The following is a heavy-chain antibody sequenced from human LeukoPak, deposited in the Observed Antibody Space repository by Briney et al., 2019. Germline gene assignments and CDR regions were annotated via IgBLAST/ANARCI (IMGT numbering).Heavy chain of an antibody. CDR3: ARDGGWYKRGLDHYYYYMDV. V-gene: IGHV4-38-2*02. D-gene: IGHD6-19*01. Sequence: SETLSLTCTVSGYSISSGYYWGWIRQPPGKGLEWIGSIYHSGRTYYNPSLKSRVTISVDTSKNQFSLKLSSVTAADTAVYYCARDGGWYKRGLDHYYYYMDVWGKGTTVIVSS. CDR1: GYSISSGYY. J-gene: IGHJ6*03. CDR2: IYHSGRT.